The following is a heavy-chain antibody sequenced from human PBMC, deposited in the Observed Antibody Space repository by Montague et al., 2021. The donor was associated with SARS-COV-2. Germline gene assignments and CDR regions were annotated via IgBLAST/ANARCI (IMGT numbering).Heavy chain of an antibody. V-gene: IGHV4-39*01. CDR2: IYNGGTT. Sequence: SETLSLTCTVSGDSIRNSDYSWGWVRQPPGKGLEWLGNIYNGGTTXYXXXXKSRVTIFVDTSKNQSSLKLSSVTAADTAVYYCATRTRYPQNDFGFWGQGTLVTVSS. D-gene: IGHD2-15*01. CDR1: GDSIRNSDYS. J-gene: IGHJ4*02. CDR3: ATRTRYPQNDFGF.